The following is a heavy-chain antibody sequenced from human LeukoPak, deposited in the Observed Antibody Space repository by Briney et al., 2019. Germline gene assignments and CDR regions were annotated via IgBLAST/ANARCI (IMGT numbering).Heavy chain of an antibody. V-gene: IGHV4-59*11. D-gene: IGHD4-11*01. CDR2: IYYSGST. CDR3: ARGYSNQYYYYYYMDV. CDR1: GDSISSHY. Sequence: SETLSLTCTVSGDSISSHYWIWIRQPPGKGLEWIGYIYYSGSTNYNPSLKSRVTISVDTSKNQFSLKLSSVTAADTAVYYCARGYSNQYYYYYYMDVWGKGTTVTVSS. J-gene: IGHJ6*03.